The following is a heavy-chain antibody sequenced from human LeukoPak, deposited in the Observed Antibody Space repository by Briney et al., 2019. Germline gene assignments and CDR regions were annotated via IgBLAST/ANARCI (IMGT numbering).Heavy chain of an antibody. J-gene: IGHJ3*02. CDR3: ARLPGRKLTPIRFGNDAFDI. CDR1: GYTFSSYW. Sequence: GESLEISCKGSGYTFSSYWIAWVRQMPGKGLEWMGIIYPADSESRYSPSFQGQVILSVDKSSTTAYLHWSSLKASDTGIYYCARLPGRKLTPIRFGNDAFDIWGQGTMVTVSS. V-gene: IGHV5-51*01. CDR2: IYPADSES. D-gene: IGHD3-16*01.